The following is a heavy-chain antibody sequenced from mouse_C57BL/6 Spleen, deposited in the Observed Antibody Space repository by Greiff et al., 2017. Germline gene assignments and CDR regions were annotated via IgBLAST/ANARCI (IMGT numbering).Heavy chain of an antibody. D-gene: IGHD1-3*01. Sequence: VHVKQSGAELVRPGASVKLSCTASGFNIKDYYMHWVKQRPEQGLEWIGRIDPEDGDTEYAPKFQGKATMTADTSSNTAYLQLSSLTSEDTAVYYCTTDNYKFAYWGQGTLVTVSA. CDR2: IDPEDGDT. J-gene: IGHJ3*01. CDR1: GFNIKDYY. V-gene: IGHV14-1*01. CDR3: TTDNYKFAY.